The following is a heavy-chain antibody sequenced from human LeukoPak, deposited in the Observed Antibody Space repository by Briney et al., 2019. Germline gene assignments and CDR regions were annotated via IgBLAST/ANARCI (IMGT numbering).Heavy chain of an antibody. V-gene: IGHV1-69*04. Sequence: GASVTVSCKASAATFSSYSISRVRQAPGQGLEWVGMIIPILGIANYAQKFQGRVTITADKSTSTAYMELSSLRSEDTAVYYCARDVGDGYNLYYFDYWGQGTLVTVSS. CDR1: AATFSSYS. CDR2: IIPILGIA. CDR3: ARDVGDGYNLYYFDY. D-gene: IGHD5-24*01. J-gene: IGHJ4*02.